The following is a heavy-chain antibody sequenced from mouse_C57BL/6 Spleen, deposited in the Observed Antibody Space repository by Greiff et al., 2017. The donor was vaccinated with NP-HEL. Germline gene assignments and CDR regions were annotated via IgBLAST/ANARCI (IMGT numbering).Heavy chain of an antibody. Sequence: EVKVEESGAELVRPGASVKLSCTASGFNIKDDYMHWVKQRPEQGLEWIGWIDPENGDPEYASKFQGKATITADTSSNTAYLQLSSLTSEDTAVYYCITRDYYGSRPYYCDYWGQGTTLTVSS. J-gene: IGHJ2*01. CDR3: ITRDYYGSRPYYCDY. V-gene: IGHV14-4*01. CDR2: IDPENGDP. D-gene: IGHD1-1*01. CDR1: GFNIKDDY.